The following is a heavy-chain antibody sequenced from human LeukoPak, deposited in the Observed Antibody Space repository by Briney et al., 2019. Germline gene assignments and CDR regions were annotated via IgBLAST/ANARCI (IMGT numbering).Heavy chain of an antibody. V-gene: IGHV3-33*03. D-gene: IGHD3-22*01. CDR1: GFTFSSYG. CDR3: ASHSSGSQEQAN. CDR2: IWYDGSNK. Sequence: PGGSLRLSCAASGFTFSSYGMHWVRQAPGKGLEWVALIWYDGSNKYYADSVKGRFTISRDNAKNSLYLQMNSLRAEDTAVYYCASHSSGSQEQANWGQGTLVTVSS. J-gene: IGHJ4*02.